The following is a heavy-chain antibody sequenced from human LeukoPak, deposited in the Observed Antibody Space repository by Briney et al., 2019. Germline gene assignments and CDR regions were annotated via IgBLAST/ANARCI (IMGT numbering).Heavy chain of an antibody. CDR1: GGSISSGGYS. CDR3: AKSRHNWFDP. J-gene: IGHJ5*02. Sequence: SQTLSLTCAVSGGSISSGGYSWSWIRQPPGKGLEWFGYIYHSGSTYYNPSLKSRITISVDRSKNQFSLKLSSVTAADTALYYCAKSRHNWFDPWGQGTLVTFSS. CDR2: IYHSGST. V-gene: IGHV4-30-2*01.